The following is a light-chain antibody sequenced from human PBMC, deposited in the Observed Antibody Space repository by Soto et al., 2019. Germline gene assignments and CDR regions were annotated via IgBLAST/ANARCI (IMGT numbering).Light chain of an antibody. Sequence: EIVLTQCPATLSLSPGERATLSCRASQSVSSYLAWYQQRPGRAPRLLIYDASSRATGIPDRFSGSGSGTDFTLTISRLEPEDFAVYYCQQYRSSPLTFGGGTRLEIK. V-gene: IGKV3-20*01. CDR2: DAS. J-gene: IGKJ5*01. CDR1: QSVSSY. CDR3: QQYRSSPLT.